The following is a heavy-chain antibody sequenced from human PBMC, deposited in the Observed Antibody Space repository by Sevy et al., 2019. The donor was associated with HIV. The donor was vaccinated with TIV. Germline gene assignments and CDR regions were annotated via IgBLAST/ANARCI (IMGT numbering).Heavy chain of an antibody. D-gene: IGHD6-6*01. CDR2: ISSSGSTI. CDR1: GFTFSDYY. J-gene: IGHJ5*02. CDR3: AREFEYGSSGNWFDP. Sequence: GGSLRLSCAASGFTFSDYYMSWIRQAPGKGLEWVSYISSSGSTIYYADSVKGRFTISRDNAKNSLYLQMNSLRAEDTAVDYCAREFEYGSSGNWFDPWGLGTLVTVSS. V-gene: IGHV3-11*01.